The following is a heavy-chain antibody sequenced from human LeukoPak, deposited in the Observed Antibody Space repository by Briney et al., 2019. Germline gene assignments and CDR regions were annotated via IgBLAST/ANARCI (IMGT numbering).Heavy chain of an antibody. Sequence: PSETLSLTCTVSGGSISSGGYCWSWIRQHPGRGLEWIGYIYYSGSTYYNPSLKSRVTISVDTSKNQFSLKLSSVTAADTAVYYCARGRWLVLDYWGQGTLVTVSS. J-gene: IGHJ4*02. CDR1: GGSISSGGYC. CDR3: ARGRWLVLDY. CDR2: IYYSGST. V-gene: IGHV4-31*03. D-gene: IGHD6-19*01.